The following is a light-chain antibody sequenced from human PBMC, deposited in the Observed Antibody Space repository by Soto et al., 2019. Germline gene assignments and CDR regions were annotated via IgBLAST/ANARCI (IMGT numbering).Light chain of an antibody. J-gene: IGLJ3*02. CDR1: RSNIGAGYA. CDR2: NNN. V-gene: IGLV1-40*01. CDR3: QSFDRSLSIWV. Sequence: QSVLTQPPSVSGAPGQRVIISCTGSRSNIGAGYAVHWYRRLPGSAPKLLISNNNNRPSGVPGRFSGSKSGTSASLAIAGLQAEDEADYYCQSFDRSLSIWVXGGGTKSPS.